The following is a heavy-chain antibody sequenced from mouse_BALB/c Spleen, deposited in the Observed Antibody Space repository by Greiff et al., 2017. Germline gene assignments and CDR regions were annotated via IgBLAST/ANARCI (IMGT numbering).Heavy chain of an antibody. Sequence: LQQPGSELVRPGASVKLSCKASGYTFTSYWMHWVKQRPGQGLEWIGNIYPGSGSTNYDEKFKSKATLTVDTSSSTAYMQLSSLTSEDSAVYYCTRHHDYWGQGTTLTVSS. CDR1: GYTFTSYW. CDR3: TRHHDY. J-gene: IGHJ2*01. CDR2: IYPGSGST. V-gene: IGHV1S22*01.